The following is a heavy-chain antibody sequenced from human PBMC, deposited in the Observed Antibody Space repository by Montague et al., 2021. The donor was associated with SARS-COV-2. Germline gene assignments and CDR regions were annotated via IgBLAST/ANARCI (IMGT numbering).Heavy chain of an antibody. CDR3: AGGSGIINFYNSGMDV. CDR2: IYTSGTN. V-gene: IGHV4-4*07. CDR1: GGSISSYY. D-gene: IGHD3-10*01. J-gene: IGHJ6*02. Sequence: SETLFLTCTVSGGSISSYYWSWIRQPAGKGLEWIGRIYTSGTNNYNPSLKSRVTMSVDTSKNQFSLKLSYVTAADTAVYYCAGGSGIINFYNSGMDVWGQETTVTVSS.